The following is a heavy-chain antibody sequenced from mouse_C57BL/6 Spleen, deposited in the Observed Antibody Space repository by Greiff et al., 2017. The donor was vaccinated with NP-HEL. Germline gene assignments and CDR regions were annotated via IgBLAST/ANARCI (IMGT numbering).Heavy chain of an antibody. V-gene: IGHV14-4*01. D-gene: IGHD1-1*01. J-gene: IGHJ3*01. CDR2: IDPENGDT. Sequence: EVQLQQSGAELVRPGASVKLSCTASGFNIKDDYMHWVKQRPEQGLEWIGWIDPENGDTEYASKFQGQATITADTSSNTAYLQLSSLTSEDTAVYYCTTDYYGSSFAYWGQGTLVTVSA. CDR3: TTDYYGSSFAY. CDR1: GFNIKDDY.